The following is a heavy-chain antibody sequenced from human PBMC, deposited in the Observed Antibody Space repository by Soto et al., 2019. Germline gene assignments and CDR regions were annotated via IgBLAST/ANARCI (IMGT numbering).Heavy chain of an antibody. CDR3: ARDGGDKWNDGGWLDP. CDR2: ISGYNGNT. Sequence: QVQLVQSGAEVKKPGASVKVSCKSSGYTFTSYGISWVRQAPGQGLEWMGWISGYNGNTNYAQKLQGRVTMTTDTSTSKAYMELRSLRSDDTAVYYCARDGGDKWNDGGWLDPWGQGTLVTVSS. CDR1: GYTFTSYG. J-gene: IGHJ5*02. V-gene: IGHV1-18*01. D-gene: IGHD1-1*01.